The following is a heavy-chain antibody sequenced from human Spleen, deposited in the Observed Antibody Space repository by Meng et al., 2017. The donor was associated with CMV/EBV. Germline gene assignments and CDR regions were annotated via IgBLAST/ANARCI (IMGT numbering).Heavy chain of an antibody. V-gene: IGHV4-39*07. Sequence: QLQLQESGPGVVKPSETLSLTCTVSGGSISSSSYYWGWIRQPPGKGLEWIGSIYYSGSTYYNPSLKSRVTISVDTSKNQFSLKLSSVTAADTAVYYCARADSSWYYRTLALFDYWGQGTLVTVSS. CDR1: GGSISSSSYY. D-gene: IGHD6-13*01. CDR2: IYYSGST. J-gene: IGHJ4*02. CDR3: ARADSSWYYRTLALFDY.